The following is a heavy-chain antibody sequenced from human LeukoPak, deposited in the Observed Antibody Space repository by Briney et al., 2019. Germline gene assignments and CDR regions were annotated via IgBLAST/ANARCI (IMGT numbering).Heavy chain of an antibody. CDR2: IYTSGST. Sequence: SETLSLTCTGSGGSISNYYWSWIRQPAGKGREWMGRIYTSGSTNYDPSLKSRVTMSVDTSKNQFSLKLSSVTAADTAVYYCARTYYYASSGYPSDAFDIWGTGTMVT. CDR1: GGSISNYY. V-gene: IGHV4-4*07. CDR3: ARTYYYASSGYPSDAFDI. J-gene: IGHJ3*02. D-gene: IGHD3-22*01.